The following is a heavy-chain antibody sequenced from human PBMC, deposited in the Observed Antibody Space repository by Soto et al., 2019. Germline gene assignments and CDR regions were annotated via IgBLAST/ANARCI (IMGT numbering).Heavy chain of an antibody. V-gene: IGHV3-9*01. CDR1: GFTFDDYA. D-gene: IGHD2-15*01. CDR3: AKGGPDGFCSGGRCYFDY. Sequence: EVQLVESGGGLVQPGRSLRLSCAASGFTFDDYAMHWVRRVPGKGLEWVPSISWNSNIIGYADSVKGRFTIPRDNAKNSLYLQMNSLRPEDTALYYCAKGGPDGFCSGGRCYFDYWGQGTLVTVSS. J-gene: IGHJ4*02. CDR2: ISWNSNII.